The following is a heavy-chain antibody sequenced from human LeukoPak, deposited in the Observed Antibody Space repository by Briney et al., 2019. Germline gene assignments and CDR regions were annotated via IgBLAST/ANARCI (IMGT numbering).Heavy chain of an antibody. V-gene: IGHV3-23*01. CDR1: GFTFGSYA. CDR2: ISGSGGTT. J-gene: IGHJ6*03. Sequence: GGSLRLSCAASGFTFGSYAMSWARQAPGKGLERVSSISGSGGTTYYADSVKGRFTISRDNSKNTLYLQMNSLRAEDTAVYYCAKAALGGLTIFGVIIPYYYYMDVWGKGTTVTVSS. D-gene: IGHD3-3*01. CDR3: AKAALGGLTIFGVIIPYYYYMDV.